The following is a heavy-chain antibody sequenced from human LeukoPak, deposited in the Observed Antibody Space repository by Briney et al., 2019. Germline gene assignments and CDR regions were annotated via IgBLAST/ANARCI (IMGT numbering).Heavy chain of an antibody. CDR1: GFTFSSYG. D-gene: IGHD2-15*01. CDR2: IRYDGSNK. V-gene: IGHV3-30*02. J-gene: IGHJ4*02. CDR3: CQPGCIGGSCYSISDY. Sequence: GGSLRLSCAASGFTFSSYGMHWVRQAPGKGLEWVAFIRYDGSNKYYADSVKGRFTVSRDNSKDTLYLQMNSLRPEDTAVYYCCQPGCIGGSCYSISDYWGQGTLVTVSS.